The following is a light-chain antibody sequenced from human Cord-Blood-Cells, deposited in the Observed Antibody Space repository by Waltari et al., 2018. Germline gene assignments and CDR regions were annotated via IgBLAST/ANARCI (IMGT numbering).Light chain of an antibody. Sequence: QSALTQPASVSGSPGQSITISCTGTSSDVGGYNLVSWYQQHPGKAPKLMIYEGSKRLSGVSNRFAGSKAGNTASLTISGRQAEDEADYYCCSYAGSSTFVVFGGGTKLTVL. J-gene: IGLJ2*01. V-gene: IGLV2-23*03. CDR3: CSYAGSSTFVV. CDR1: SSDVGGYNL. CDR2: EGS.